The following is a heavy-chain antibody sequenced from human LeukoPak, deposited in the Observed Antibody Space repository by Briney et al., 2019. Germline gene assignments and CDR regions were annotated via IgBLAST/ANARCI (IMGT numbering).Heavy chain of an antibody. CDR1: GGSISSSNW. Sequence: SETLSLTCAVSGGSISSSNWWSWVSQPPGKGLEWIGSIYYSGSTYYNPSLKSRVTISVDTSKNQFSLKLSSVTAADTAVYYCAREGSYYYGSGSPPDYWGQGTLVTVSS. J-gene: IGHJ4*02. D-gene: IGHD3-10*01. CDR2: IYYSGST. V-gene: IGHV4-39*01. CDR3: AREGSYYYGSGSPPDY.